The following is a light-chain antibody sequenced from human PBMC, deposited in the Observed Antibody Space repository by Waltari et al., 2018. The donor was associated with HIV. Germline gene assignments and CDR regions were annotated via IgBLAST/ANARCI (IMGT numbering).Light chain of an antibody. Sequence: ESVLTHHPGTMCLSPGERATLYSRASASLDSIYLAWYRQRRGQAPRLLIYGASTRAAGIPDRFTGSGSGTDFTLTISRLEAEDFAVYYCQHFNTFGQGTKVEIK. J-gene: IGKJ2*01. CDR2: GAS. CDR1: ASLDSIY. CDR3: QHFNT. V-gene: IGKV3-20*01.